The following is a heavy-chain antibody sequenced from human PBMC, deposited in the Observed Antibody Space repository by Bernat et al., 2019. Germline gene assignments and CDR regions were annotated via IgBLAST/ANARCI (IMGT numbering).Heavy chain of an antibody. D-gene: IGHD3-16*01. V-gene: IGHV3-23*01. J-gene: IGHJ4*02. CDR3: AKGGAGVPIDY. Sequence: EVQLLESGGGLVQPGGSLRLSCAASGFTFNSYAMSWVRQAPGKGLEWVSTISGSGGGTYYADSVRGRFTITRDNSKNTLYLQMNSLSAEDTALYYCAKGGAGVPIDYWGQGTLVTVSS. CDR1: GFTFNSYA. CDR2: ISGSGGGT.